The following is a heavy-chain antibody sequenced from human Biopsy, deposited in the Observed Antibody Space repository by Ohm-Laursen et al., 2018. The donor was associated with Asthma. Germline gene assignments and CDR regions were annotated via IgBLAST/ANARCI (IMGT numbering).Heavy chain of an antibody. CDR1: GFVFRSHA. D-gene: IGHD6-25*01. Sequence: SLRLSCTASGFVFRSHAMHWVRQAPGKGLEWVSSISSSGSTTYPAESVKGRFTISRDNAQKSLFLQMGSLRAEDTAIYYCARVFESSEWGPFYHFGLDVWGQGTTVAVSS. V-gene: IGHV3-48*03. CDR3: ARVFESSEWGPFYHFGLDV. J-gene: IGHJ6*02. CDR2: ISSSGSTT.